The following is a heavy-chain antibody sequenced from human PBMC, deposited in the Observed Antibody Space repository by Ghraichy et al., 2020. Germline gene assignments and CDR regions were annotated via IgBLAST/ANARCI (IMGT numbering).Heavy chain of an antibody. CDR3: ARDAISPAGGFDY. CDR1: GFTFSSYW. Sequence: GESLNISCAASGFTFSSYWMSWVRQAPGKGLEWVANIKQDGSEKYYVDSVKGRFTISRDNAKNSLYLQMNSLRAEDTAVYYCARDAISPAGGFDYWGQGTLVTVSS. V-gene: IGHV3-7*01. CDR2: IKQDGSEK. J-gene: IGHJ4*02. D-gene: IGHD3-16*01.